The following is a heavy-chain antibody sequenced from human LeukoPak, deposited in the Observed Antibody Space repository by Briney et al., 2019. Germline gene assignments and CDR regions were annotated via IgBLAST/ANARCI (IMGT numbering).Heavy chain of an antibody. CDR2: INHSGST. D-gene: IGHD3-16*02. V-gene: IGHV4-34*01. Sequence: SETLSLTCAVYGGSFSGYYWSWIRQPPGKGLEWIGEINHSGSTNYNPSLKSRVTISVDTSKNQFSLKLSSVTAADTAVYYCARGSMYYDYVWGSYRSYYFDYWGQGTLVTVCS. CDR3: ARGSMYYDYVWGSYRSYYFDY. J-gene: IGHJ4*02. CDR1: GGSFSGYY.